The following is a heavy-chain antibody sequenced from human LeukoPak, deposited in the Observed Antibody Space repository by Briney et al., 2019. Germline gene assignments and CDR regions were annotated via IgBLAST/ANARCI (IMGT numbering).Heavy chain of an antibody. CDR2: ISSNGGST. D-gene: IGHD2-15*01. V-gene: IGHV3-64*01. CDR1: GFTFSSYA. J-gene: IGHJ4*02. Sequence: GGSLRLSCAASGFTFSSYAMHWARQAPGKGLEYVSVISSNGGSTYYANSVKGRFTISRDNSKNTLYLQMGSLRAEDMAVYYCARTSPISDYSAGFDYWGQGTLVTVSS. CDR3: ARTSPISDYSAGFDY.